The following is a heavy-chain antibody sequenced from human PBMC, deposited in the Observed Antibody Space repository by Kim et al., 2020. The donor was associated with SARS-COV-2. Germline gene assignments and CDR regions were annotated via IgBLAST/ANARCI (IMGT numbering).Heavy chain of an antibody. V-gene: IGHV3-74*03. CDR2: DASNT. J-gene: IGHJ4*02. Sequence: DASNTKYADSVKGRFTITGDNAKNTLYLQMNSLRTEDTAVYYCARSDNLDYWGQGTLVTVSS. D-gene: IGHD1-20*01. CDR3: ARSDNLDY.